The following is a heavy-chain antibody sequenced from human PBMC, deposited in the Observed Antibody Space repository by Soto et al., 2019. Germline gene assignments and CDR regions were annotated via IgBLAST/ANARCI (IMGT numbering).Heavy chain of an antibody. J-gene: IGHJ4*02. Sequence: QITLKESGPTLVRPTQTLTLTCTFSGFSLSTSGLGVGCIRQPPVKALEWLALIYWNDDKRYSQSLKARLTITKDTSKNHVVLTMTNMDPVDTATYYCAHRPSGWYLFDYWGQGTLGTVSS. V-gene: IGHV2-5*01. D-gene: IGHD6-19*01. CDR3: AHRPSGWYLFDY. CDR1: GFSLSTSGLG. CDR2: IYWNDDK.